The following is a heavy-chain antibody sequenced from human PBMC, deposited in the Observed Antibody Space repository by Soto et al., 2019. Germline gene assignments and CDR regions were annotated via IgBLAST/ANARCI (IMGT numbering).Heavy chain of an antibody. V-gene: IGHV3-30*03. CDR3: ARDGYTMRF. Sequence: GGSLRLSCAASGFTFGHYAMHWVRQAPGKSLEWLAIISYDGDNEYYADSVKGRFTISRDNAKNSLYLQMNSLRAEDTAVYYCARDGYTMRFWGQGTLVTVSS. D-gene: IGHD2-2*02. CDR2: ISYDGDNE. J-gene: IGHJ4*02. CDR1: GFTFGHYA.